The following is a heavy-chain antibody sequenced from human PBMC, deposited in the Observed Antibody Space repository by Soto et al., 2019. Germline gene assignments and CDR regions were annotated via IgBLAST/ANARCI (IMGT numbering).Heavy chain of an antibody. Sequence: QVQLVQSGAEVKKPGSSVKVSCKASGGTFSSYAISWVRQAPGQGLEWMGGIIPIFGTSNYAQKFQGRVTITADESTSTAYMELSSLRSEDTAVYYCARVRLITMVRGVIIESYYYYGMDVWGQGTTVTVSS. V-gene: IGHV1-69*01. CDR1: GGTFSSYA. CDR2: IIPIFGTS. CDR3: ARVRLITMVRGVIIESYYYYGMDV. D-gene: IGHD3-10*01. J-gene: IGHJ6*02.